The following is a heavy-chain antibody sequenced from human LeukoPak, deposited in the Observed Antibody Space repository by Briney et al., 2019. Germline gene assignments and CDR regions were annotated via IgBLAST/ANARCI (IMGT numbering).Heavy chain of an antibody. CDR2: INPSGGST. D-gene: IGHD3-10*01. J-gene: IGHJ4*02. V-gene: IGHV1-46*01. Sequence: ASVKVSCKASGYTFTSYYMHWVRQAPGQGLEWMGIINPSGGSTSYAQKSQGRVTMTRDTSTSTVYMELSSLRSEDTAVYYCAFMVRGVASFDYWGQGTLVTVSS. CDR1: GYTFTSYY. CDR3: AFMVRGVASFDY.